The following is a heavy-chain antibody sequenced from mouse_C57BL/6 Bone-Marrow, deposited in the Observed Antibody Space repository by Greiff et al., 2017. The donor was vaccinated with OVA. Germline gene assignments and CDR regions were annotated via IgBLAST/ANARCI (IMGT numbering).Heavy chain of an antibody. CDR2: IYPRSGNT. CDR3: ARGITTVVAPYAMDC. J-gene: IGHJ4*01. V-gene: IGHV1-81*01. Sequence: QVQLQQSGAELARPGASVKLSCKASGYTFTSYGISWVKQRTGQGLEWIGEIYPRSGNTYYNEKFKGKATLTADKSSSTAYMELRSLTSEDSAVYFCARGITTVVAPYAMDCWGQGTSVTVSS. CDR1: GYTFTSYG. D-gene: IGHD1-1*01.